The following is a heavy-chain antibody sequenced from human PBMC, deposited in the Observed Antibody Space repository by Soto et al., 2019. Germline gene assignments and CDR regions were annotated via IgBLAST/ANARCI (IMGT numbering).Heavy chain of an antibody. D-gene: IGHD2-21*02. Sequence: ASVKVSCKASGYTFTGYYMHWGRQAPGQGLEWMGWINPNSGGTNNAQKFQGRVTMTRDTSISTAYMELSRLRSDDTAVYYCARDVVVTATGMDVWGQGTTVTVSS. CDR2: INPNSGGT. J-gene: IGHJ6*02. V-gene: IGHV1-2*02. CDR3: ARDVVVTATGMDV. CDR1: GYTFTGYY.